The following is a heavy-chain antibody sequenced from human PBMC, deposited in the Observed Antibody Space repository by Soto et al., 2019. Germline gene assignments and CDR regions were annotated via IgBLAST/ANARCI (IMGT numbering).Heavy chain of an antibody. V-gene: IGHV3-23*01. D-gene: IGHD3-22*01. CDR1: GFTFSSYA. Sequence: EVQLLESGGGLVQPGGSLRLSCAASGFTFSSYAMSWVRQAPGKGLEWVSAISGSGGSTYYADSVKGRFTISRDNSKNTLYLQMNSRRAEDTAVYYCAKAITMIVVFGHRAYNWFDPWGQGTLVTVSS. J-gene: IGHJ5*02. CDR3: AKAITMIVVFGHRAYNWFDP. CDR2: ISGSGGST.